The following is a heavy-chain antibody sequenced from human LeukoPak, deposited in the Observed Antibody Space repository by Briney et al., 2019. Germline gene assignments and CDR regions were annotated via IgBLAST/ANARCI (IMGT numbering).Heavy chain of an antibody. Sequence: SVKVSCKASGFTFTSSAMQWVRQARGQRLEWIGWIVVGSGNTNYAQKFQERVTITRDMSTSTAYMELSSLRSEDTAVYYCAAGTPNIVAHDAFDIWGQGTMATVSS. D-gene: IGHD5-12*01. CDR2: IVVGSGNT. CDR1: GFTFTSSA. J-gene: IGHJ3*02. CDR3: AAGTPNIVAHDAFDI. V-gene: IGHV1-58*02.